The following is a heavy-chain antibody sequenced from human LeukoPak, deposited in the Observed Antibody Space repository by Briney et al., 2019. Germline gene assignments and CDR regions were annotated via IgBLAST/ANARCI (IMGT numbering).Heavy chain of an antibody. Sequence: GGSLRLSCAASGFSFTNYWMSWVRQAPGKGVEWVANVKEDGTTKQYVDSVKGRFTISRDNAKNSLYLQIDSLRAEDTAVYYCVSQEVVPHWGQGTLVSVSS. J-gene: IGHJ4*02. D-gene: IGHD2-15*01. CDR3: VSQEVVPH. CDR2: VKEDGTTK. CDR1: GFSFTNYW. V-gene: IGHV3-7*01.